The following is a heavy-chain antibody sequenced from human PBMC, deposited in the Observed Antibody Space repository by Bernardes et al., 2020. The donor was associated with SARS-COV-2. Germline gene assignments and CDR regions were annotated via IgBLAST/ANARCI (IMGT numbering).Heavy chain of an antibody. CDR1: GFTFSNAW. V-gene: IGHV3-74*03. D-gene: IGHD1-26*01. J-gene: IGHJ5*02. CDR2: ITTDGSRT. CDR3: VGGSGNYGDCGS. Sequence: AETLFLSCAASGFTFSNAWMHWVRQRHASGLVGVSSITTDGSRTTYADSVNGRFTISRDNATNKFYPQMHSLRVEDTAYYYCVGGSGNYGDCGSWAQGTLVTVSS.